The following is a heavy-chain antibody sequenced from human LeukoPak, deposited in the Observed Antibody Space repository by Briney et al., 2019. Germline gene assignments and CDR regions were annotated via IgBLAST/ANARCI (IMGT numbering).Heavy chain of an antibody. Sequence: SVKVSCKASGGTFSSYAISWVRQAPGQGLEWMGGIIPIFGTANYAQKFQGRVTTTADESTSTAYMELSSLRSEDTAVYYCARFYYDSSGYIVGLDYWGQGTLVTVSS. J-gene: IGHJ4*02. D-gene: IGHD3-22*01. V-gene: IGHV1-69*13. CDR2: IIPIFGTA. CDR1: GGTFSSYA. CDR3: ARFYYDSSGYIVGLDY.